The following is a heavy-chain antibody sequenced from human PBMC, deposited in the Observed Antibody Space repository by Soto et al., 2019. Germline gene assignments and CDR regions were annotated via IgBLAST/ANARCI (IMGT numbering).Heavy chain of an antibody. CDR1: GGSSSSYY. CDR3: ARDRGGYSYGYQSYYYGMDV. CDR2: IYYSGST. J-gene: IGHJ6*02. V-gene: IGHV4-59*01. Sequence: SETLSLTCTVSGGSSSSYYWSWIRQPPGKGLEWIGYIYYSGSTNYNPSLKSRVTISVDTSKNQFSLKLSSVTAADTAVYYCARDRGGYSYGYQSYYYGMDVWGQGTPVTVSS. D-gene: IGHD5-18*01.